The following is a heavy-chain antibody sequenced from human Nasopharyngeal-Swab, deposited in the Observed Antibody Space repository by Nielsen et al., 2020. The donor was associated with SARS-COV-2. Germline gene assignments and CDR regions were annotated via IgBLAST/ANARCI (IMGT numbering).Heavy chain of an antibody. CDR1: GFTFSSYS. CDR3: AKSECSSTSCYVDYYYYYMDV. D-gene: IGHD2-2*01. J-gene: IGHJ6*03. CDR2: ISSSSSYI. Sequence: GESLKISCAASGFTFSSYSMNWVRQAPGKGLEWVPSISSSSSYIYYADSVKGRFTISRDNAKNSLYLQMNSLRAEDTAVYYCAKSECSSTSCYVDYYYYYMDVWGKGTTVTVSS. V-gene: IGHV3-21*01.